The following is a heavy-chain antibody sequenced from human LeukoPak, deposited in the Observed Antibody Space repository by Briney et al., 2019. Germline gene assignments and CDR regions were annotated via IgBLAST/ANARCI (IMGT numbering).Heavy chain of an antibody. CDR3: AKVLTTLPNFDY. V-gene: IGHV3-23*01. Sequence: PGGSLRLSCAASGFTFSTYAMSWVRQAPGKGLAWVSAISGSGDTTYYADSVKGRFTISRDNSKNTLYLQMNSLRAEDTAVYYCAKVLTTLPNFDYWGQGTLVTVSS. J-gene: IGHJ4*02. D-gene: IGHD3-9*01. CDR2: ISGSGDTT. CDR1: GFTFSTYA.